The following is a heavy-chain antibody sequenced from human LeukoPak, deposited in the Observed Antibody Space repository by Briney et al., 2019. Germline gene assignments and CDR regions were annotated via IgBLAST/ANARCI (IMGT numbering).Heavy chain of an antibody. Sequence: PADTLSLTCTVAGGSISSYYWSWIRQHAGKGLEWIGRIYTSGCINYNPSLKIRVTMSVDTSKNQFSLKLSSVTAADTAVYYCARDLGDATHDYWGQGTLVTVSS. J-gene: IGHJ4*02. CDR3: ARDLGDATHDY. V-gene: IGHV4-4*07. CDR2: IYTSGCI. D-gene: IGHD3-10*01. CDR1: GGSISSYY.